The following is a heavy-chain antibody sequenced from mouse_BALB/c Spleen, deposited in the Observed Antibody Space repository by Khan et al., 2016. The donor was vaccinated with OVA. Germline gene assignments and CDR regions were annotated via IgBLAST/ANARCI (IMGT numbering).Heavy chain of an antibody. Sequence: QVQLKESGAELVRPGASVKLSCRTSGYTFTNYWIHWVKQRSGQGLEWIARIYPGTDNTYYNEKLKDKATLTADRSSSTAYMQLSSLKSEDSAVYFCAREESLYYFAYWGQGTTLTVSS. CDR3: AREESLYYFAY. CDR1: GYTFTNYW. V-gene: IGHV1-76*01. CDR2: IYPGTDNT. J-gene: IGHJ2*01.